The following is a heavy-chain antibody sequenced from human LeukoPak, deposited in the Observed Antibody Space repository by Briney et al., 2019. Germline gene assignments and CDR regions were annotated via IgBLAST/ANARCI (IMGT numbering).Heavy chain of an antibody. CDR1: GFTFSIDW. CDR3: ARVRTGYYYWDY. D-gene: IGHD3-16*01. J-gene: IGHJ4*02. CDR2: IKHGGSEK. Sequence: GGSLRLSCATSGFTFSIDWMSWVRQAPGKGLEWVANIKHGGSEKYYVDSVKGRFTISRDNAKNSLYLQMNSLRAEDTAVYYCARVRTGYYYWDYWGQGTLVTVSS. V-gene: IGHV3-7*01.